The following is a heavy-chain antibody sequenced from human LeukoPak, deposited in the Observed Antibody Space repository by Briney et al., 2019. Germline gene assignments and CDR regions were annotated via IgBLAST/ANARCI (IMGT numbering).Heavy chain of an antibody. CDR1: GFTFNNYA. Sequence: KPGGSLRLSCAASGFTFNNYAMNWVRQAPGKGLEWVSGISSGGSSTYYPDSVKGRFTISRDNSKNTLYLQMNSLRAEDTAVYYCAKDLMDDCSGGSCPNWFDPWGQGTLVTVSS. D-gene: IGHD2-15*01. CDR3: AKDLMDDCSGGSCPNWFDP. CDR2: ISSGGSST. J-gene: IGHJ5*02. V-gene: IGHV3-23*01.